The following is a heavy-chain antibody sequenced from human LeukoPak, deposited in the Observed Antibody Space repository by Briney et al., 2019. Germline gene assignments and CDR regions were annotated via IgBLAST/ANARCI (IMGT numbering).Heavy chain of an antibody. D-gene: IGHD3-10*01. J-gene: IGHJ4*02. CDR1: GGSFSGFH. CDR3: ARGDASTTYYYGSGSYYPGFDY. V-gene: IGHV4-59*01. Sequence: PSETLSLTCAVYGGSFSGFHWNWIRQPPGKGLEWIGYIYYSGSTNYNPSLKSRVTISVDTSKNQFSLKLSSVTAADTAVYYCARGDASTTYYYGSGSYYPGFDYWGQGTLVTVSS. CDR2: IYYSGST.